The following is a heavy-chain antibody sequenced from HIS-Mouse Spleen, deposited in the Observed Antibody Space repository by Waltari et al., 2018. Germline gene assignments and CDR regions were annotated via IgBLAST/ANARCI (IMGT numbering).Heavy chain of an antibody. J-gene: IGHJ2*01. Sequence: QLQLQESGPGLVKPSETLSLTCTVSGGSISSSSYYWGWIRQPPGQGLEWIGSIYYSGGTNNNPSLRSRVTISVDTSKNQFSLKLSSVTAADTAVYYCAREIPYSSSWYDWYFDLWGRGTLVTVSS. D-gene: IGHD6-13*01. CDR3: AREIPYSSSWYDWYFDL. CDR1: GGSISSSSYY. V-gene: IGHV4-39*07. CDR2: IYYSGGT.